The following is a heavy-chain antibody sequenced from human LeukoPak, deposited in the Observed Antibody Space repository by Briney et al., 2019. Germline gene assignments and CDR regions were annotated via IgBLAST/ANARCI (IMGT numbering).Heavy chain of an antibody. CDR2: ILLSGDGS. V-gene: IGHV3-23*01. J-gene: IGHJ2*01. Sequence: TGGSLRLSCAASGFTFSTFGMSWVRQAPGEGLEWVSSILLSGDGSTYVDSVKGRFTITRDNSKNTLFLQMNSLRAGDTAVYYCAKNLLGDAAYSWYFDLWGRGTLVTVSS. CDR1: GFTFSTFG. D-gene: IGHD1-26*01. CDR3: AKNLLGDAAYSWYFDL.